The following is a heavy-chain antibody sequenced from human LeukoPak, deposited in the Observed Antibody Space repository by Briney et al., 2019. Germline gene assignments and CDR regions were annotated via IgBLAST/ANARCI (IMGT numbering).Heavy chain of an antibody. CDR1: GFSFWNYG. V-gene: IGHV3-23*01. J-gene: IGHJ4*02. CDR2: ISGSGGST. D-gene: IGHD5-12*01. Sequence: GGSLRLSCAASGFSFWNYGMHWVRQAPGKGLEWVSAISGSGGSTYYADSVKGRFTISRDNSKNTLYLQMNSLRAEDTAVYYCAKNREYSGYDPPGGHWGQGTLVTVSS. CDR3: AKNREYSGYDPPGGH.